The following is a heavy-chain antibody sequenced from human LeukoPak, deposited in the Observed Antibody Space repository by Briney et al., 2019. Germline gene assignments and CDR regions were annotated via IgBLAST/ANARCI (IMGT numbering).Heavy chain of an antibody. CDR2: IYYSGST. V-gene: IGHV4-30-4*01. CDR1: GGSISSGDYY. Sequence: SETLSLTCTVSGGSISSGDYYWSWIRQPPGKGLEWIGYIYYSGSTYYNPSLKSRVTISVDTSKNQFSLKLSSVTAADTAVYYCARGGDSYGSLTDYWGQGTLVTVSS. J-gene: IGHJ4*02. CDR3: ARGGDSYGSLTDY. D-gene: IGHD5-18*01.